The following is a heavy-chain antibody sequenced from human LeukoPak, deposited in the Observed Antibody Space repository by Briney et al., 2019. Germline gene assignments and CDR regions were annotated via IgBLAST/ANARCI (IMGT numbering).Heavy chain of an antibody. Sequence: PGGSLRLSCAASGFTFSDYSMNWVRQAPGKGLEWISYVGISSGNTKYAGSVKGRFTISGDKAKNSLYLQMNSLRVEDTAVYYCARDTKYASDNWGQGTLVTVSS. J-gene: IGHJ4*02. CDR2: VGISSGNT. V-gene: IGHV3-48*01. CDR3: ARDTKYASDN. D-gene: IGHD2-2*01. CDR1: GFTFSDYS.